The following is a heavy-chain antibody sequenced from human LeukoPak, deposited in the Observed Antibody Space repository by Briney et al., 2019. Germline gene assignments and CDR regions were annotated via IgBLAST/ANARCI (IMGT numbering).Heavy chain of an antibody. CDR2: TRNKANSYTT. Sequence: GGSLRLSCEASGFAFSDHYMDWVRQAPGKGLEWVGRTRNKANSYTTEYAASVKGRFTISRDDSKNSLYLQMNSLKTEDTAVYYCARAAVALDYWGQGTLVTVSS. CDR3: ARAAVALDY. D-gene: IGHD6-19*01. CDR1: GFAFSDHY. V-gene: IGHV3-72*01. J-gene: IGHJ4*02.